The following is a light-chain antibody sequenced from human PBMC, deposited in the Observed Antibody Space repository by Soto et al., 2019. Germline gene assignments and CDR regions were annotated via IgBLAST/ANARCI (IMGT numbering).Light chain of an antibody. J-gene: IGLJ1*01. CDR2: EGS. CDR3: CSYAGSSTDV. V-gene: IGLV2-23*01. Sequence: QSALTQPASVSGSPGQSITISCTGTSSDVGSYNLVSWYQQHPGKAPKLMIYEGSKRPSVVSNRFSGSKSGNTASLTISGLQAEDEADYYCCSYAGSSTDVFGTGTKLTVL. CDR1: SSDVGSYNL.